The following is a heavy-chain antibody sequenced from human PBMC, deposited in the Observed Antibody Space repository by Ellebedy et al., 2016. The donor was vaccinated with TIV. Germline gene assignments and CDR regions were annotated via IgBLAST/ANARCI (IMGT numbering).Heavy chain of an antibody. CDR1: GDSISRDY. CDR2: IDNTGRT. V-gene: IGHV4-59*12. Sequence: SETLSLXXTVSGDSISRDYWSWLRQPPGKGLEWLGFIDNTGRTDYNPSLKSRVTISVDRSKNQFSLNLSSVTAADTAVYYCARGRGSSYDLPLQHWGQGTLVTVSS. J-gene: IGHJ1*01. CDR3: ARGRGSSYDLPLQH. D-gene: IGHD5-18*01.